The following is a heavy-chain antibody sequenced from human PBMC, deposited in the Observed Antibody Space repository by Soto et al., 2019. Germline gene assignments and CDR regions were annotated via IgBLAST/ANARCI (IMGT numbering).Heavy chain of an antibody. CDR3: ARGLGYCSGGSCYDFRGVYYYMDV. CDR1: GGTFSSYT. CDR2: IIPILGIA. V-gene: IGHV1-69*02. Sequence: ASVKVSCKASGGTFSSYTISWVRQAPGQGLEWMGRIIPILGIANYAQKFQGRVTITADKSTSTAYMELSSLRSEDTAVYYCARGLGYCSGGSCYDFRGVYYYMDVWGKGTTVTVSS. J-gene: IGHJ6*03. D-gene: IGHD2-15*01.